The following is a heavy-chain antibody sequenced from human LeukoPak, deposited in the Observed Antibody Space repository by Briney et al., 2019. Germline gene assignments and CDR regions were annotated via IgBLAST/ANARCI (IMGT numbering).Heavy chain of an antibody. CDR1: GFTVSSNY. CDR2: IYSGGST. CDR3: ARDFGREGVTAIGYGMDV. D-gene: IGHD2-21*02. Sequence: GGSLRLSCAASGFTVSSNYMSWVRPAPGKGLERVSVIYSGGSTYYADSVKGRFTISRDNSKNTLNLQMNSLRPEDTAVYYCARDFGREGVTAIGYGMDVWGQGTTVTVSS. V-gene: IGHV3-66*01. J-gene: IGHJ6*02.